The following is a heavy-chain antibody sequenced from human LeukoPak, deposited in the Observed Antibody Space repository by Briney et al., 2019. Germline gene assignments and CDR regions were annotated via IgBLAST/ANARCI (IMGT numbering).Heavy chain of an antibody. CDR3: ARDRRGFTIFGVVTPSDAFDI. V-gene: IGHV6-1*01. J-gene: IGHJ3*02. CDR1: GDSVSSNSAA. D-gene: IGHD3-3*01. Sequence: SQTLSLTCAISGDSVSSNSAAWNWIRQSPSRGLEWLGRTYYRSKWYNDYAVSVKSRITINPDTSKNQFSLKLSSVTAADTAVYYCARDRRGFTIFGVVTPSDAFDIWGQGTMVTVSS. CDR2: TYYRSKWYN.